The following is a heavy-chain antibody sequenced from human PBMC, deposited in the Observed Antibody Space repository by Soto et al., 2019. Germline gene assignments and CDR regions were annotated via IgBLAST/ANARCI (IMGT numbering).Heavy chain of an antibody. Sequence: QVQLVQSGAEVKKPGSSVRVSCKAAGDTFSFYSINWVRQAPGLGLDWMGRTNPILSMSNYAQRFQGRVTATADKSTSTAYMELSSLRSEDRAMYYCARSYGSGYRAFDYWGQGALVTGSS. CDR2: TNPILSMS. CDR1: GDTFSFYS. CDR3: ARSYGSGYRAFDY. D-gene: IGHD3-10*01. V-gene: IGHV1-69*02. J-gene: IGHJ4*02.